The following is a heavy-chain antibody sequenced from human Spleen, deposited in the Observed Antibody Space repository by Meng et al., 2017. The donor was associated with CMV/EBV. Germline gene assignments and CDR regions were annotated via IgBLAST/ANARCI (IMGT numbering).Heavy chain of an antibody. J-gene: IGHJ4*02. D-gene: IGHD1-1*01. V-gene: IGHV1-18*01. CDR2: IGTYNGYT. CDR1: GYTFTSYG. Sequence: ASVKVSCKASGYTFTSYGISWVRQAPGQGLEWMGWIGTYNGYTTYAQRLQDRITMTTDTSTSTAYMEVRSLRSDDTAVYYCARGGTSVARQITDYWGQGTLVTVSS. CDR3: ARGGTSVARQITDY.